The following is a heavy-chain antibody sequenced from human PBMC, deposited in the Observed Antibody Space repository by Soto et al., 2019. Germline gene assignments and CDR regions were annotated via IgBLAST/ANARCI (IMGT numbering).Heavy chain of an antibody. CDR3: TRDQGITGTTGDFDY. CDR2: IKQDGTEK. D-gene: IGHD1-7*01. V-gene: IGHV3-7*05. Sequence: EVQLVESGGGLVQPGGSLRLSCAASGFTFSGHWMTWVRQAPGKGLEWVANIKQDGTEKHYVGSVRGRFTISRDNAKNSLYLQMDSLRAEDTAVYYCTRDQGITGTTGDFDYWGQGTLGTVSS. CDR1: GFTFSGHW. J-gene: IGHJ4*02.